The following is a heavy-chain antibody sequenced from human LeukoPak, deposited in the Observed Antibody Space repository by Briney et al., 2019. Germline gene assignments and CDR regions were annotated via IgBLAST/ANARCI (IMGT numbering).Heavy chain of an antibody. V-gene: IGHV4-4*07. CDR1: GGSFTSFY. Sequence: SETLSLTCTVSGGSFTSFYSSWVRQPAGKGLEWIRHFFSSGTSSGTTKYNPSFESRATISVDKSKNQFSLKLTSVTAADTAVYYCARYSGIYGHDNWGQGTLVTVSS. CDR3: ARYSGIYGHDN. J-gene: IGHJ4*02. D-gene: IGHD3-10*01. CDR2: FFSSGTSSGTT.